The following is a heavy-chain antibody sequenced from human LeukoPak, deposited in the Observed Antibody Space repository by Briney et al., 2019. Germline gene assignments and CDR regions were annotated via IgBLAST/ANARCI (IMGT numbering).Heavy chain of an antibody. CDR2: ISSSSSTI. V-gene: IGHV3-48*04. CDR3: ARDGSSGSPKPFDY. Sequence: GGSLRLSCAASGFTFSSYSMNWVRQAPGKGLEWVSYISSSSSTIYYADSVKGRFTISRDNAKNSLYLQMNSLRAEDTAVYYCARDGSSGSPKPFDYWGQGTLVTVSS. D-gene: IGHD6-19*01. J-gene: IGHJ4*02. CDR1: GFTFSSYS.